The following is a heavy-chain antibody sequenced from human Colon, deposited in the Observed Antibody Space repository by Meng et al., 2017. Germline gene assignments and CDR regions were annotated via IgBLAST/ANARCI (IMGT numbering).Heavy chain of an antibody. V-gene: IGHV1-2*06. D-gene: IGHD3-22*01. CDR3: ARLKVVVITGDSDVDY. J-gene: IGHJ4*02. CDR1: ENPSPCYY. Sequence: GPSWQAVKTPGAAVKASCKPSENPSPCYYKHWVRKAPGQGLELMGRINPNSGGTNYAQKFQGRVTMTRNTSISTAYMELSRLRSDDTAVYYCARLKVVVITGDSDVDYWGQGTLVTVSS. CDR2: INPNSGGT.